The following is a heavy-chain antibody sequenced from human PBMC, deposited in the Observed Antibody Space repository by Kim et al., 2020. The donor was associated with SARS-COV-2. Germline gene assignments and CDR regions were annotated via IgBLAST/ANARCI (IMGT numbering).Heavy chain of an antibody. D-gene: IGHD6-19*01. CDR3: ARGSSGWYGGDWFDP. CDR1: GFTFSSYS. CDR2: ISSSSSYI. J-gene: IGHJ5*02. Sequence: GGSLRLSCAASGFTFSSYSMNWVRQAPGKGLEWVSSISSSSSYIYYADSLKGRFTISRDNAKNSLYLQMNSLRAEDTAGYYCARGSSGWYGGDWFDPWGQGTLVTVSS. V-gene: IGHV3-21*01.